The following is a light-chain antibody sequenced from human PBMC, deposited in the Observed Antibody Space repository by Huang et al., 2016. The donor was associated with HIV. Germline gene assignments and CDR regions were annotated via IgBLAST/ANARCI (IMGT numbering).Light chain of an antibody. Sequence: DMQLTQSPSSLSASVGDRVTISCRASQTISTYLNWYQQKPGKAPKLLIYAASMLQSGVPSRFRGSGSGTDFTLTISSLQPEDFATYYCQESFSSPFFTFGPGTKLDLK. V-gene: IGKV1-39*01. CDR3: QESFSSPFFT. J-gene: IGKJ3*01. CDR2: AAS. CDR1: QTISTY.